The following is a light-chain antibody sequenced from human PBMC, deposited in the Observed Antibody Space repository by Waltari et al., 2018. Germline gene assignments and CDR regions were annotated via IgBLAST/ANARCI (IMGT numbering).Light chain of an antibody. CDR1: SRDLGRYTL. J-gene: IGLJ2*01. Sequence: QSALTQPPSASGSPGQSVAISCTGTSRDLGRYTLASWYQQDPGKAPKLIVYDVTKRPSGVPDRFSGSKSGNTASLIVSGLQAGDEADYYCSSYAGSGTVVFGGGTKLTVL. CDR3: SSYAGSGTVV. V-gene: IGLV2-8*01. CDR2: DVT.